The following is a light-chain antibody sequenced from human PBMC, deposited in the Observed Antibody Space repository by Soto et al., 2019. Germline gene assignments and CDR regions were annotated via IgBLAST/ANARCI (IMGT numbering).Light chain of an antibody. CDR2: SNS. Sequence: QSVLTQPPSASGTPGQTVTSSCSGSTSNFGSNTVNWYQQLPGAAPKLLIFSNSQRPSGVPDRFSGSKSGTSASLAISGLQSEDEAHYYCAAWDDSLNGVVFGGGTKLTVL. J-gene: IGLJ3*02. V-gene: IGLV1-44*01. CDR3: AAWDDSLNGVV. CDR1: TSNFGSNT.